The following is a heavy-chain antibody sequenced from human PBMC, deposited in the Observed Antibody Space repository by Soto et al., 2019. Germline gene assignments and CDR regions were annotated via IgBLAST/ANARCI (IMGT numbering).Heavy chain of an antibody. Sequence: ETLSLTCAVYGGSFSGYYWSWIRQPPGKGLEWIGEINHSGSTNYNPSLKSRVTISVDTSKNQFSLKLSSVTAADTAVYYCARVRSSSPVRYYYYYMDVWGKGTTVTVSS. CDR2: INHSGST. CDR1: GGSFSGYY. J-gene: IGHJ6*03. CDR3: ARVRSSSPVRYYYYYMDV. D-gene: IGHD6-6*01. V-gene: IGHV4-34*01.